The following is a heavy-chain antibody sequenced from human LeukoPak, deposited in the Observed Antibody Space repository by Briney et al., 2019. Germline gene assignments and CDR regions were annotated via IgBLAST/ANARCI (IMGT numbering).Heavy chain of an antibody. CDR1: GGSISSGGYS. D-gene: IGHD3-9*01. V-gene: IGHV4-30-4*07. Sequence: SQTLSLTCAVSGGSISSGGYSWSCIRQPPGKGLEWIGYIYYSGSTSYNPSLKSRVTISVDTSKNQFSLKLSSVTAADTAVYYCARVVAGYDILTGYYYYFDYWGQGTLVTVSS. CDR3: ARVVAGYDILTGYYYYFDY. J-gene: IGHJ4*02. CDR2: IYYSGST.